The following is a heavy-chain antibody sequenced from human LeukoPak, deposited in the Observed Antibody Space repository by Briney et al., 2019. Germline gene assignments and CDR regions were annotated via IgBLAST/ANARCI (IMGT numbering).Heavy chain of an antibody. CDR2: VSLQGST. CDR3: AREGGPYRPLDY. Sequence: SETLSLTCTVSGGYINNYYWSWIRQPPGKGLEWIGEVSLQGSTNYNPSLMGRVAISVDTSENHISLQLTSVTAADTAVYYCAREGGPYRPLDYSGQGTLVTVSS. V-gene: IGHV4-59*12. J-gene: IGHJ4*02. CDR1: GGYINNYY.